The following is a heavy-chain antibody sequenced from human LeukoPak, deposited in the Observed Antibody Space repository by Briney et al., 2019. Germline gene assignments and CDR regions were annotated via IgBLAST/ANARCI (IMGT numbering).Heavy chain of an antibody. Sequence: GASVTVSCKASGGTFSSYAISWVRQAPGQGLEWMGGIIPIFGTANYAQKFQGRVTITADESTSTAYMELSSLRSEDTAVYYCARGLDQIFKKILGAPNSLELGSLGYWGQGTLVTVSS. CDR2: IIPIFGTA. D-gene: IGHD1-26*01. CDR1: GGTFSSYA. J-gene: IGHJ4*02. CDR3: ARGLDQIFKKILGAPNSLELGSLGY. V-gene: IGHV1-69*13.